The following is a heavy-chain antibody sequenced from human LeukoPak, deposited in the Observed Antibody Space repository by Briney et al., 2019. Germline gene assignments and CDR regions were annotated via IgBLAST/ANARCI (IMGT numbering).Heavy chain of an antibody. CDR3: AKDSGIVVVPAAIWDD. Sequence: PGGSLRLSCAASGFTFSNFGMSWVRQAPGKGLEWVSVISGSGGSTYYADSVKGRFTISRDNSKNTLYLQMNSLRADDTAVYYCAKDSGIVVVPAAIWDDWGQGTMVTVSS. CDR1: GFTFSNFG. V-gene: IGHV3-23*01. CDR2: ISGSGGST. J-gene: IGHJ3*01. D-gene: IGHD2-2*01.